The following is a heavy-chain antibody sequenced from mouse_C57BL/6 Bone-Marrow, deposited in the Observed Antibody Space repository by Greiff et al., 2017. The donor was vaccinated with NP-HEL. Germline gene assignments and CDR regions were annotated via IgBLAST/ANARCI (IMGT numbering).Heavy chain of an antibody. J-gene: IGHJ4*01. CDR2: INYDGSST. CDR3: AREGGLRRRTYAMDY. D-gene: IGHD2-4*01. V-gene: IGHV5-16*01. Sequence: EVQRVESEGGLVQPGSSMKLSCTASGFTFSDYYMAWVRQVPEKGLEWVANINYDGSSTYYLDSFKSRFIITRDNAKNILYLQMISLKSENTATYYCAREGGLRRRTYAMDYGGQGTAVTVSS. CDR1: GFTFSDYY.